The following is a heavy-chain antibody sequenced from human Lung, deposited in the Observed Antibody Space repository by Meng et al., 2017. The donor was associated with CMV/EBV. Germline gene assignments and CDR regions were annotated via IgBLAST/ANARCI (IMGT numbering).Heavy chain of an antibody. Sequence: LKISXAASGFTFSDYYMSWIRQAPGKGLGWVAYISSNGSTIYYADSVKGRFTISRDNAKNSLYLQMNSLRAEDTTVYYCAREVAYDFWSGYNGLDPWGQGTLVTVSS. CDR1: GFTFSDYY. D-gene: IGHD3-3*01. J-gene: IGHJ5*01. CDR3: AREVAYDFWSGYNGLDP. CDR2: ISSNGSTI. V-gene: IGHV3-11*01.